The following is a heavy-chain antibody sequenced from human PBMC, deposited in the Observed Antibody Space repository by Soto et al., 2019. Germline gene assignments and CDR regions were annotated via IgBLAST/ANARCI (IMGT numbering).Heavy chain of an antibody. Sequence: QVKLVESGGGVVQPGRSLRLSCAASGFTFSSYGMHWVRQAPGKGLAWAAVISYDGSNKYYAYSVKGRFTISRDNSQHTLYLEMNSVRADDTAVYYCAKDRGGEYYASSGYWPVYSGQGTLVTVCS. V-gene: IGHV3-30*18. D-gene: IGHD3-22*01. J-gene: IGHJ4*02. CDR3: AKDRGGEYYASSGYWPVY. CDR2: ISYDGSNK. CDR1: GFTFSSYG.